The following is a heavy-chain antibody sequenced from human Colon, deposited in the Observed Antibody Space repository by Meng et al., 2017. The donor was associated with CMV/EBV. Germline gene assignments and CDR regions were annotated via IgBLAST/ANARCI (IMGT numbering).Heavy chain of an antibody. Sequence: GGSLRLSCGAASGFSVSENYMNWVRQAPGKGLEWVSVIYGGGTTHYADSVKGRFTISRHNSKNTLFLQMDSLRAEDTAVYYCAGESGVPNGMDVWGQGTTVTVSS. D-gene: IGHD2-2*01. CDR3: AGESGVPNGMDV. CDR1: GFSVSENY. CDR2: IYGGGTT. J-gene: IGHJ6*02. V-gene: IGHV3-53*01.